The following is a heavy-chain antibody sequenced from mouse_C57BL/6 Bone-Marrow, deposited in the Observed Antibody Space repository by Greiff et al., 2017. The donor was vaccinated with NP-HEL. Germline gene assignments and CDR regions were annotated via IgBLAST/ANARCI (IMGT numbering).Heavy chain of an antibody. Sequence: EVKLMESGPGLAKPSQTLSLTCSVTGYSITSDYWNWIRKFPGKKLEYMGYISYSGSTYYNPSLKSRISITRDTSKNQYYLQLNSVTTEDTARNHCARRGYVNYDWYFDVWGTGTTVTVSS. CDR1: GYSITSDY. CDR2: ISYSGST. V-gene: IGHV3-8*01. J-gene: IGHJ1*03. D-gene: IGHD2-1*01. CDR3: ARRGYVNYDWYFDV.